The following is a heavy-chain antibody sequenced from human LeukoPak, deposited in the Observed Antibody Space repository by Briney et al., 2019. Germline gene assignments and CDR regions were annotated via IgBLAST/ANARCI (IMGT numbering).Heavy chain of an antibody. Sequence: SETLSLTCTVSGGSISSYYWSWIRQPAGKGLEWIGHTYTSGSTNYNPSLKSRVTMSVDTSKNQFSLKLSSVTAADTAVYYCARGPSPGGYSYGFLDYWGQGTLVTVSS. CDR1: GGSISSYY. D-gene: IGHD5-18*01. V-gene: IGHV4-4*07. CDR3: ARGPSPGGYSYGFLDY. J-gene: IGHJ4*02. CDR2: TYTSGST.